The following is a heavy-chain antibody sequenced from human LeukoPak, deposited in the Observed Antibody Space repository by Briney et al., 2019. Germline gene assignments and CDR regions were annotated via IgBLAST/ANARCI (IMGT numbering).Heavy chain of an antibody. CDR1: GGSISSYY. J-gene: IGHJ6*02. CDR3: ARTNPPATYYYDSSGPLYYYYYGMGV. V-gene: IGHV4-59*01. Sequence: KPSETLSLTCTVSGGSISSYYWSWIRQPPGKGLEWIGYIYYSGSTNYNPSLKSRVTISVDTSKNQFSLKLSSVTAADTAVYYCARTNPPATYYYDSSGPLYYYYYGMGVWGQGTTVTVSS. CDR2: IYYSGST. D-gene: IGHD3-22*01.